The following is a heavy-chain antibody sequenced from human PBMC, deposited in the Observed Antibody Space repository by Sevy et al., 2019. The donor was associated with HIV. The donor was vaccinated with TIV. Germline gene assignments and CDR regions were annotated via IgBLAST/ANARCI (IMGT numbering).Heavy chain of an antibody. D-gene: IGHD6-13*01. V-gene: IGHV3-33*06. CDR3: AKEQQQRGIYHEGLPDY. CDR2: IWYDGSNK. CDR1: GFTFSSYG. Sequence: GGSLRLSCAASGFTFSSYGMHWVRQAPGKGLEWVAVIWYDGSNKYYADSVKGRFTISRDNSKNTLYLQMNSLRAEDTAVYYCAKEQQQRGIYHEGLPDYWGQGTLVTVSS. J-gene: IGHJ4*02.